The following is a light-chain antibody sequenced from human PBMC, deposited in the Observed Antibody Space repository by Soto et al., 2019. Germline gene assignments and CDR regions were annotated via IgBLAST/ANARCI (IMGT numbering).Light chain of an antibody. CDR1: SSDVGGYNY. CDR3: SSYTSSSTLYV. V-gene: IGLV2-14*01. J-gene: IGLJ1*01. Sequence: QSALTQPASVSGSPGQSITISCTGTSSDVGGYNYVSWYQQHPGKAPKLIIYEDSNRPSGVSNRFSGSKSGDTASLTISGLHAEDEADYYCSSYTSSSTLYVFGTGTQLTVL. CDR2: EDS.